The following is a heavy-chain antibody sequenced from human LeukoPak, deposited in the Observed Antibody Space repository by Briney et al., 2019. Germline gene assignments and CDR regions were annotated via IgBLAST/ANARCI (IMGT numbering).Heavy chain of an antibody. J-gene: IGHJ3*02. Sequence: SETLSLTCTVSGGSISNYDWGWVWQRVGRGLEWCGRIYSSGSTDYNPSLKSRVTMSIDTSKNQFSLKLASVTAADTAVYYCARRESGSNAFHIWGQGTMVTVSS. CDR3: ARRESGSNAFHI. V-gene: IGHV4-4*07. CDR2: IYSSGST. CDR1: GGSISNYD. D-gene: IGHD3-10*01.